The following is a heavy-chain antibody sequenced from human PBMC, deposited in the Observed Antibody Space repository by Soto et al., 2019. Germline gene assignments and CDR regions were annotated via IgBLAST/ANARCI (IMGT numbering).Heavy chain of an antibody. CDR2: INYSGNT. D-gene: IGHD2-2*01. CDR1: GGSISSSNYY. Sequence: PSETLSLTCTVSGGSISSSNYYWGWIRQSPGKGLEWIGSINYSGNTYYNPSLTGRVTISVDTSQSQFSMKLTSMTAADTAVYFCVRLPGYCSGTSCYGYYVMHVWGQGTTVTVSS. V-gene: IGHV4-39*01. CDR3: VRLPGYCSGTSCYGYYVMHV. J-gene: IGHJ6*02.